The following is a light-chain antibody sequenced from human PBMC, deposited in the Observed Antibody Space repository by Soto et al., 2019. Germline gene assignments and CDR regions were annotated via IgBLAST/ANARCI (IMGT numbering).Light chain of an antibody. CDR3: GSYTGSITYV. V-gene: IGLV2-14*01. Sequence: QLVLTQPASVSGSLGQSITISCTGTTSDVGGYNYVSWYQQHPGKAPILMIYEVTNRPSGVSNRFSGSKSGNTASLTISGLQVEDEAEYYCGSYTGSITYVFGTGTKVTVL. J-gene: IGLJ1*01. CDR1: TSDVGGYNY. CDR2: EVT.